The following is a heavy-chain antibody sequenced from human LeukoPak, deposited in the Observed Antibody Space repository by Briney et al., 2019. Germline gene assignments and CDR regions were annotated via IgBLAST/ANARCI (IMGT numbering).Heavy chain of an antibody. CDR1: GFSVSSTY. CDR3: ARDLSYFDY. D-gene: IGHD2/OR15-2a*01. V-gene: IGHV3-53*01. J-gene: IGHJ4*02. CDR2: TYSDGNT. Sequence: PGGSLRLSCAVSGFSVSSTYMTWVRQAPGKGLEWVSITYSDGNTYYAESVRGRFTVSRGYSKNTLYLQVKSLRVEDTAFYYCARDLSYFDYWGQGTLVTVSS.